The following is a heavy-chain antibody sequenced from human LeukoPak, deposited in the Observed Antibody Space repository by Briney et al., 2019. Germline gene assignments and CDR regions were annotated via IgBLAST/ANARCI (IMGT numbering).Heavy chain of an antibody. J-gene: IGHJ4*02. D-gene: IGHD3-3*01. CDR2: ITMINGNT. CDR1: GYNFNTYG. CDR3: ASSLTIFGVVH. Sequence: ASVKVSCKASGYNFNTYGFSWVRRAPGQGLEWMGWITMINGNTDYAEKLQGRVTMTIDTSTSTAYMELRSLRSDDTAVYYCASSLTIFGVVHWGQGTLLTVSS. V-gene: IGHV1-18*01.